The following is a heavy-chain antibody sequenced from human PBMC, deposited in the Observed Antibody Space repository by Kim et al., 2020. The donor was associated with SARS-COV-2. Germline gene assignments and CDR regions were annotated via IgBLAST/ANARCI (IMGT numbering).Heavy chain of an antibody. D-gene: IGHD2-21*01. V-gene: IGHV4-31*03. CDR1: GDSVSSGSHY. J-gene: IGHJ6*02. CDR2: MRYGGNP. Sequence: SETLSLTCTVSGDSVSSGSHYWAWVRQVPGVGLEWLGYMRYGGNPYHNPSLRGRLTISLDTSENRVSLHLSSVTAADTAVYYCARDPFNSLGSMDVWGQG. CDR3: ARDPFNSLGSMDV.